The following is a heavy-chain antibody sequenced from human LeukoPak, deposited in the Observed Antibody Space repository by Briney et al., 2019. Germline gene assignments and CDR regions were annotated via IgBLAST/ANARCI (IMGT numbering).Heavy chain of an antibody. CDR3: ARGLLFSWFDP. D-gene: IGHD2-21*02. V-gene: IGHV4-31*03. CDR2: IYYSGST. CDR1: GGSISSGGYY. Sequence: SQTLSPTCTVSGGSISSGGYYWSWIRQHPGKGLEWIGYIYYSGSTYYNPSHKSRVTISVDTSKNQFSLKLSSVTAADTAVYYCARGLLFSWFDPWGQGTLVTVSS. J-gene: IGHJ5*02.